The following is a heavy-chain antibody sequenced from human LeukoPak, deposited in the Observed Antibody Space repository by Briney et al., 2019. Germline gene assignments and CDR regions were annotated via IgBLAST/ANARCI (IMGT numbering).Heavy chain of an antibody. CDR2: IYHSGST. Sequence: SETLSLTCTVSGYSISSGYYWGWIRQPPGKGLEWIGYIYHSGSTYYNPSLKSRVTISVDRSKNQFSLKLSSVTAADTAVYYCARVKQLAAFDIWGQGTMVTVSS. J-gene: IGHJ3*02. CDR1: GYSISSGYY. CDR3: ARVKQLAAFDI. V-gene: IGHV4-38-2*02. D-gene: IGHD6-6*01.